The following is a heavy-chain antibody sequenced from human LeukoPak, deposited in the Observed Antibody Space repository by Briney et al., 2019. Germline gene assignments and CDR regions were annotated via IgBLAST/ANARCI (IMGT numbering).Heavy chain of an antibody. CDR3: TKSAKGIYFDY. CDR2: IYSGGST. Sequence: GGSLRLSCAASGFTFTSFGMHWVRQAPGKGLEWVSVIYSGGSTYYADSVKGRFTISRGNSKNTLYLQMNSLRAEDTAVYYCTKSAKGIYFDYWGQGTLVTVSS. CDR1: GFTFTSFG. D-gene: IGHD3-10*01. V-gene: IGHV3-NL1*01. J-gene: IGHJ4*02.